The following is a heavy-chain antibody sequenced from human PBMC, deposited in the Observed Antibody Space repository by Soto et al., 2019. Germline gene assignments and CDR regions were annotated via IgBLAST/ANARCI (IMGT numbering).Heavy chain of an antibody. J-gene: IGHJ4*02. V-gene: IGHV1-3*01. CDR2: INAGNGNT. CDR1: GYTFTSYA. CDR3: VRHSGKIESSVGPRSFDY. Sequence: VASVKVSCKASGYTFTSYAMHWVRQAPGQRLEWMGWINAGNGNTKYSQKFQGRVTMSVDKSIGTAYLQWSSLKASDTAMYYCVRHSGKIESSVGPRSFDYWGQGTLVTVSS. D-gene: IGHD6-13*01.